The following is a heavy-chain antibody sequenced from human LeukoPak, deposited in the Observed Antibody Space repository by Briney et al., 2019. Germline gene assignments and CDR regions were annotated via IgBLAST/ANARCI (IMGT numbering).Heavy chain of an antibody. V-gene: IGHV3-9*01. CDR3: VKDGGGYTYGYDAFDI. CDR1: GFTFDDYA. D-gene: IGHD5-18*01. J-gene: IGHJ3*02. Sequence: PGGSLRLSRAASGFTFDDYAMHWVRQGPGKGLEWVAGISWSSGSIDYADSVKGRFTISRDDDENSLYLQMNSLRTEDTAFYYCVKDGGGYTYGYDAFDIWGQGTMVTVS. CDR2: ISWSSGSI.